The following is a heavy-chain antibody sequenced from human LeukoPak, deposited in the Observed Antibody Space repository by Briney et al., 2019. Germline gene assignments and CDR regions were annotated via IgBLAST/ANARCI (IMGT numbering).Heavy chain of an antibody. V-gene: IGHV1-24*01. CDR3: ATAPRMGSMTFGEDWFDP. J-gene: IGHJ5*02. CDR1: GYTLTELS. D-gene: IGHD3/OR15-3a*01. CDR2: FVPEDGET. Sequence: ASPKVSCKVSGYTLTELSMHWVRQAPGKGLEWMGGFVPEDGETIYAQKFQGRVTMSEDTSADTAYMELSRLRSEDTAAYYSATAPRMGSMTFGEDWFDPWGQGTLVTVSS.